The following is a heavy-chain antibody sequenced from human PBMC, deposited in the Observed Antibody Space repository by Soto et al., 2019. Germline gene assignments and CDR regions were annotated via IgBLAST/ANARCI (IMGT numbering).Heavy chain of an antibody. CDR2: IYYSGST. J-gene: IGHJ3*02. CDR1: GGSISSYY. V-gene: IGHV4-59*01. D-gene: IGHD5-18*01. Sequence: QVQLQESGPGLVKPSETLSLTCTVSGGSISSYYWSWIRQPPGKGLEWSGYIYYSGSTNYNLSLRSRLTISVDTSKDQFSLKLSSVTAADTAVYYCAKGGRYGWLDAFDIWGQGTMVTVSS. CDR3: AKGGRYGWLDAFDI.